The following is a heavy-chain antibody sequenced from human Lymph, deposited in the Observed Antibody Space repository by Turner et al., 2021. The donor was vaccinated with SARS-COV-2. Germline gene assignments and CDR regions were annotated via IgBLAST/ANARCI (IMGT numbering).Heavy chain of an antibody. CDR1: GFTFDDYA. CDR3: AKDLAGTYYSSFDY. Sequence: EVQLVESGGGVVQPGRSLRLSCAASGFTFDDYAMHWVRQAPGKGLEWVSGINWSGGSIAYAYSVKGRFTISRDNPKNSLYLQMNSLRAEDTAFYYCAKDLAGTYYSSFDYWGQGTLVTVSS. J-gene: IGHJ4*02. CDR2: INWSGGSI. D-gene: IGHD1-26*01. V-gene: IGHV3-9*01.